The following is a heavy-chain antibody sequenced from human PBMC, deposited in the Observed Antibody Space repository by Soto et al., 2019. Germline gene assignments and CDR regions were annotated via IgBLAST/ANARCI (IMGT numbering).Heavy chain of an antibody. CDR3: ARRVIGSSRAFDI. Sequence: QEQLVESGGGVVQPGKSLRLSCSASGFDFLYFGMHWVRQAPGKGLEWVAVINYDGTKKDYIDSVKGRFTLSRDNAKQTLHLDMKNLRDDDTAVYYCARRVIGSSRAFDIWGQGTMVTVSS. CDR2: INYDGTKK. CDR1: GFDFLYFG. D-gene: IGHD3-10*01. V-gene: IGHV3-33*01. J-gene: IGHJ3*02.